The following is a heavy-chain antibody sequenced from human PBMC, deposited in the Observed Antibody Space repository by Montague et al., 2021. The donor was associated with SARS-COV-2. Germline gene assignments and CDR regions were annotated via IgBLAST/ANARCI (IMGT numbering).Heavy chain of an antibody. J-gene: IGHJ6*02. CDR1: GGSISSYY. D-gene: IGHD1-1*01. CDR3: AREGTGTNYYYYGMDV. Sequence: SETRSLTCTVSGGSISSYYWSWIRQPPGKGLEWIGYIYYSGSTNYNPSLKSRVTISVDTSKNQFSLKLSSVTAADTAVYYCAREGTGTNYYYYGMDVWGQGTTVTVSS. CDR2: IYYSGST. V-gene: IGHV4-59*01.